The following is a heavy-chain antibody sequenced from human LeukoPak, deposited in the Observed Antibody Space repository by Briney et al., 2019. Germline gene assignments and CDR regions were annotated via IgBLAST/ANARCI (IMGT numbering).Heavy chain of an antibody. J-gene: IGHJ4*02. CDR3: AKDRAAEVVTTFDS. CDR1: GFTFSSYV. V-gene: IGHV3-30-3*01. Sequence: PGGSLRLSCAASGFTFSSYVMYWVRQAPGKGLEWVAQISYDGSKKYYADSVKGRFTIPRDNAKNTLSLHMNSLRAEDTSLYYCAKDRAAEVVTTFDSWGQGTLVTVSS. CDR2: ISYDGSKK. D-gene: IGHD5-12*01.